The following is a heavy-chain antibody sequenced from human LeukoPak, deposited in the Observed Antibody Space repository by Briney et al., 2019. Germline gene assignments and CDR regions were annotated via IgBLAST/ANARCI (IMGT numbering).Heavy chain of an antibody. CDR3: ARVRHGY. J-gene: IGHJ4*02. Sequence: SGGSLRLSCAASGFTFSSYAMSWVRQVPGKGLEWVSSISGHTADTYYADSVKGRFTISRDNAKKTLYLQMNSLRAEDTAVYYCARVRHGYWGQGTLVTVSS. V-gene: IGHV3-23*01. CDR2: ISGHTADT. CDR1: GFTFSSYA.